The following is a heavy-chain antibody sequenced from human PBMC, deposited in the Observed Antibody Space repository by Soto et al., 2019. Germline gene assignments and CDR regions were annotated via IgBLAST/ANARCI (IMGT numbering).Heavy chain of an antibody. CDR3: AKSLSIAARDY. Sequence: GGSLRLSCAASGFTFSSYWMSWVRQAPGKGLEWVANIKQDGSEKYYVDSVKGRFTISRDNAKNSLYLQMNSLRAEDTAVYYCAKSLSIAARDYWGQGTLVTVSS. CDR2: IKQDGSEK. CDR1: GFTFSSYW. D-gene: IGHD6-6*01. J-gene: IGHJ4*02. V-gene: IGHV3-7*03.